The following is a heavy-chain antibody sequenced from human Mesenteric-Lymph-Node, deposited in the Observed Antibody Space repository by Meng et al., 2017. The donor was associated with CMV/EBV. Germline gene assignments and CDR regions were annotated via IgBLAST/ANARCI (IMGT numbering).Heavy chain of an antibody. Sequence: SETLSLTCSVSGYSISSGYYWGWIRQPPGKGLEWIGSIFHTGTTYYNPSLSSRVTVSLDTSKNQLSLKLSSVTAADTAVYYCARSGYSGSPKVAFDIWGQGTMVTVSS. CDR1: GYSISSGYY. J-gene: IGHJ3*02. V-gene: IGHV4-38-2*02. CDR2: IFHTGTT. CDR3: ARSGYSGSPKVAFDI. D-gene: IGHD1-26*01.